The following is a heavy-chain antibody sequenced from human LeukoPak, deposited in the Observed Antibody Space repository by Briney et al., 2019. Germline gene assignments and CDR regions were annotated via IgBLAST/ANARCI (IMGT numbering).Heavy chain of an antibody. Sequence: PSETLSLTCTVSGGSISSYYWSWIRQPPGKGLEWIGEINHSGGTNYNPSLKGRVTISVDTPKNQFSLRLSSVTAADTAVYYCASERRYSSGRWDYYFDYWGQGTLVTVSS. CDR1: GGSISSYY. J-gene: IGHJ4*02. D-gene: IGHD6-19*01. CDR2: INHSGGT. CDR3: ASERRYSSGRWDYYFDY. V-gene: IGHV4-34*01.